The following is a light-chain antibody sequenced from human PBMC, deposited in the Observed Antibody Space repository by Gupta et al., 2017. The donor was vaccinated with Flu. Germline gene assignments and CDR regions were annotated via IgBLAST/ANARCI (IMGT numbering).Light chain of an antibody. CDR3: RQRIQLPLT. CDR1: QWRLHSDGKTS. J-gene: IGKJ3*01. CDR2: ECS. Sequence: VTTGKPSSISCNASQWRLHSDGKTSLFWYLQKPGQPPQLLIYECSNRVCGVPDRFSGRGSGTDFTLKISRGEAEEVGVYYCRQRIQLPLTFGHGTXVDIK. V-gene: IGKV2D-29*01.